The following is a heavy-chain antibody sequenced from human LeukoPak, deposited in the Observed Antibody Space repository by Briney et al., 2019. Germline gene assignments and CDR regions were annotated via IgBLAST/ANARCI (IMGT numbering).Heavy chain of an antibody. CDR3: ARGYYYGSGSYSYFDY. D-gene: IGHD3-10*01. CDR2: ISSSGGNT. Sequence: GGSLRLSCAASGFTFSSYAMSWVRQTPGKGLEWVSVISSSGGNTYQADSVRGRFTISRDNSENTLYLQMNSLRAEDTAVYYCARGYYYGSGSYSYFDYWGQGILVTVSS. CDR1: GFTFSSYA. V-gene: IGHV3-23*01. J-gene: IGHJ4*02.